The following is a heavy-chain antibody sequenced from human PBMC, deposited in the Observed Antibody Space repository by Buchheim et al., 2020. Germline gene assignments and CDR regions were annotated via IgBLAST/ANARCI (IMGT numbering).Heavy chain of an antibody. V-gene: IGHV4-31*03. Sequence: QVQLQESGPGLVKPSQTLSLTCTVSGGSISSGGYYWSWIRQHPGKGLEWIGNIYYSGSTYYNPSLKSRVTISVDTSKNQFSLKLSSVTAADTAVYYCARAGKGVTYCSSASCSYHFDYWGQGTL. J-gene: IGHJ4*02. D-gene: IGHD2-2*01. CDR2: IYYSGST. CDR1: GGSISSGGYY. CDR3: ARAGKGVTYCSSASCSYHFDY.